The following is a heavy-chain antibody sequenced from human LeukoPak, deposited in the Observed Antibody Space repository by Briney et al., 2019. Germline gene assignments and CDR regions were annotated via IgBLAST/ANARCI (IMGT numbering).Heavy chain of an antibody. CDR2: ISSSSSYI. J-gene: IGHJ4*02. V-gene: IGHV3-21*01. D-gene: IGHD3-10*01. CDR3: ARDIDYYGSGSYYRGFDY. Sequence: GESLRLSCAASGFTFSSYSMNWVRQAPGKGLEWVSSISSSSSYIYYADSVKGRFTISRDNAKNSLYLQMNSLRAEDTAVYYCARDIDYYGSGSYYRGFDYWGQGTLVTVSS. CDR1: GFTFSSYS.